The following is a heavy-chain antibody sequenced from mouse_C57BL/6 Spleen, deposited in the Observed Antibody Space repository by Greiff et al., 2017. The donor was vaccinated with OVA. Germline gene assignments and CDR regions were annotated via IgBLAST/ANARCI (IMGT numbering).Heavy chain of an antibody. J-gene: IGHJ1*03. V-gene: IGHV1-80*01. CDR3: AREEVRERYFDD. D-gene: IGHD2-14*01. CDR2: IYPGDGDT. CDR1: GYAFSSYW. Sequence: QVQLQQSGAELVKPGASVKLSCKASGYAFSSYWMNWVKQRPGKGLEWIGQIYPGDGDTNYNGKFKGKATLTADKSSSTAYMQLSSLTSEDSAVYFCAREEVRERYFDDWGKGTTVTVSS.